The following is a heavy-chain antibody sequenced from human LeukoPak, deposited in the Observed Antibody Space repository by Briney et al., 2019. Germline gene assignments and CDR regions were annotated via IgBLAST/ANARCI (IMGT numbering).Heavy chain of an antibody. D-gene: IGHD3-22*01. V-gene: IGHV4-31*03. CDR3: ARVVVGGYVDY. CDR2: IYYSGST. Sequence: PSQTLSLTCTVSGGSISSGGYYWSWIRQHPGKGLEWIGYIYYSGSTYYNPSLKSRVTISVDTSKNQFSLKLSSVTAADTSVYYCARVVVGGYVDYWGQGTLVTVSS. CDR1: GGSISSGGYY. J-gene: IGHJ4*02.